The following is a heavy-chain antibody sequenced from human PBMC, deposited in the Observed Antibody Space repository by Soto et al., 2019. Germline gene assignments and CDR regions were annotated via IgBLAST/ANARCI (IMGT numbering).Heavy chain of an antibody. CDR3: AKGALAMLGARIEC. CDR1: GFTFSSYA. Sequence: GGSLRLSCAASGFTFSSYAMTWVRQAPGEGLEWVSVISGSGGSTFHADSVKGRFTISRDNSKKTLYLQMDNLRAEDSAVYYCAKGALAMLGARIECWGQGTLVTVSS. CDR2: ISGSGGST. V-gene: IGHV3-23*01. J-gene: IGHJ4*02. D-gene: IGHD2-15*01.